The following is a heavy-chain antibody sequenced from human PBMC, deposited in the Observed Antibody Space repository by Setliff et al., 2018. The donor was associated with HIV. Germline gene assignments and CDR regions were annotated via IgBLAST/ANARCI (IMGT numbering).Heavy chain of an antibody. CDR3: AKEGGLYFGMLIHDAIDL. Sequence: SETLSLTCTVSGGSITRTPYYWGWIRQPPGKGLEWIGSIHHSGTAYDNPSLESRLTISIDTSKNQCSLKLTSVTAADTAVHYCAKEGGLYFGMLIHDAIDLWGQGTMVTVSS. CDR1: GGSITRTPYY. D-gene: IGHD3-3*01. CDR2: IHHSGTA. V-gene: IGHV4-39*07. J-gene: IGHJ3*01.